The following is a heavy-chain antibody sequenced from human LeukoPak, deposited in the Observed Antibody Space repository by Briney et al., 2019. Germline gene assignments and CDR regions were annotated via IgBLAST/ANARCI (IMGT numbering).Heavy chain of an antibody. CDR2: IDPSGGST. CDR1: GFTFTSYY. D-gene: IGHD2-21*01. V-gene: IGHV1-46*03. J-gene: IGHJ3*02. CDR3: ACVVRGAFDI. Sequence: ASVKVSCKASGFTFTSYYMHWVRQAPGQGLEWMGIIDPSGGSTSYPQKFQGRVTMTRDTSTSTVYMELSSLRSEDTAVYYCACVVRGAFDIWGQGTLVTVSS.